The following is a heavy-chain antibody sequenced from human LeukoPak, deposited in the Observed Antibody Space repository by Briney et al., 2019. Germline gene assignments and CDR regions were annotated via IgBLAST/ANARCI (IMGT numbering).Heavy chain of an antibody. CDR1: GYTFTSYY. Sequence: GASVKVSCKASGYTFTSYYMHWVRQAPGQGLEWMGIINPSGGSTSYAQKFQGRVTMTRDTSTSTVYMELSGLRSEDTAVYYCARATYYDYVWGSYENGYFDYWGQGTLVTVSS. V-gene: IGHV1-46*01. CDR2: INPSGGST. D-gene: IGHD3-16*01. CDR3: ARATYYDYVWGSYENGYFDY. J-gene: IGHJ4*02.